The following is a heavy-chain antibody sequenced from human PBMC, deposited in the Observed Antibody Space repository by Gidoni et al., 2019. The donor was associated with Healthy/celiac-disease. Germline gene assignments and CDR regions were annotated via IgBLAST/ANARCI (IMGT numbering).Heavy chain of an antibody. CDR2: IIPILGIA. CDR1: GGPFSSYA. CDR3: ARPIAALGAFDI. J-gene: IGHJ3*02. D-gene: IGHD6-6*01. V-gene: IGHV1-69*04. Sequence: QVQLVQSGAEVKKPGSSVKVSCKASGGPFSSYAISWVRQAPGQGLEWMGRIIPILGIANYAQKFQGRVTITADKSTSTAYMELSSLRSEDTAVYYCARPIAALGAFDIWGQGTMVTVSS.